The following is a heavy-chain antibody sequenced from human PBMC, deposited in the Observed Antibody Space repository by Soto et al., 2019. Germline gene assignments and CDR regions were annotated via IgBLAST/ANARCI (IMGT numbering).Heavy chain of an antibody. CDR1: GDSISSDYSY. D-gene: IGHD4-17*01. V-gene: IGHV4-30-4*01. CDR2: ISYSGTT. CDR3: ARSHYYSAYVFDC. J-gene: IGHJ4*02. Sequence: QVQLQESGPGVVKPSQTLSLTCTVSGDSISSDYSYWSWISQPPGKGLEWIGYISYSGTTSYNPSLKSRVLFSGDTSKKKFSLKLTSVTAADTAVYYCARSHYYSAYVFDCWGQGTLVTVSS.